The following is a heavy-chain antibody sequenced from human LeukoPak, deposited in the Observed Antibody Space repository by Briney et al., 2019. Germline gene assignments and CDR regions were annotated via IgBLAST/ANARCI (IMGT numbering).Heavy chain of an antibody. CDR1: GYTFTSYG. D-gene: IGHD7-27*01. J-gene: IGHJ6*02. Sequence: ASVKVSCKASGYTFTSYGVSWVRQAPGQGLEWMGWISAYNGNTNYAQKVQGRVTMTRDTSTSTAYMKLGSLRSDDTAVYYCARGLPWGQNSLYGMDVWGQGTTVTVSS. V-gene: IGHV1-18*01. CDR3: ARGLPWGQNSLYGMDV. CDR2: ISAYNGNT.